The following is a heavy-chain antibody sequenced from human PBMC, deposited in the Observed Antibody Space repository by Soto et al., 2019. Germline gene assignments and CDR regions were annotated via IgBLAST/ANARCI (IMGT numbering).Heavy chain of an antibody. Sequence: QVHLVESGGGLVKPGGSLRLSCAASGITFSDCYMNWIRQAPGKGLEWVSYMSSSGNNINYACSVRGRFTVSMDNANNSLYLQMNVLRAEDTAIYYCARVRFGQWGYAMDVWGQGTTVTVSS. J-gene: IGHJ6*02. CDR1: GITFSDCY. V-gene: IGHV3-11*01. CDR2: MSSSGNNI. CDR3: ARVRFGQWGYAMDV. D-gene: IGHD3-10*01.